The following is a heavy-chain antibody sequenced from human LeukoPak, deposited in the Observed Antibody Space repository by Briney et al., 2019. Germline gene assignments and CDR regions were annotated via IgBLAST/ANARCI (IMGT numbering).Heavy chain of an antibody. D-gene: IGHD2-2*01. J-gene: IGHJ5*02. CDR1: GFTFSDYY. CDR3: ARDRCSSTSCYQNWFDP. Sequence: GGSLRLSCAASGFTFSDYYMSWIRQAPGKGLEWVSYISSSSSYTNYADSVKGRFTISRDNAKNSLYLQMSSLRAEDTAVYYCARDRCSSTSCYQNWFDPWGQGTLVTVSS. CDR2: ISSSSSYT. V-gene: IGHV3-11*05.